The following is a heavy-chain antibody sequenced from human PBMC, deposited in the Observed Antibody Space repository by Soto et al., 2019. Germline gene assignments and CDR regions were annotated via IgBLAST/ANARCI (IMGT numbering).Heavy chain of an antibody. CDR2: ISSSSSTI. CDR1: GFTFSSYS. J-gene: IGHJ4*02. Sequence: GGSLRLSCATSGFTFSSYSMNWVRQAPGKGLEWVSYISSSSSTIYYADSVKGRFTISRDNAKNSLYLQMNSLRDEDTAVYYCARDKGIAARRGYFDYWGQGTLVTVSS. CDR3: ARDKGIAARRGYFDY. D-gene: IGHD6-6*01. V-gene: IGHV3-48*02.